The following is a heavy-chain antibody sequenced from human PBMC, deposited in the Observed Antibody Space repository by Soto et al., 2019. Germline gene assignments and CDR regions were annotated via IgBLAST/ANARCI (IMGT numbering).Heavy chain of an antibody. D-gene: IGHD3-22*01. V-gene: IGHV3-48*01. CDR3: APHSGHSDY. J-gene: IGHJ4*02. CDR2: ISSSSSTI. CDR1: GFTFSSYS. Sequence: EVQLVESGGGLVQPGGSLRLSCAASGFTFSSYSMNWVRQAPGKGLEWVSYISSSSSTIYYADSVKGRFTISRDNAKNSLYLQMNSLGAEGTAVDYCAPHSGHSDYWGQGTLVTVSS.